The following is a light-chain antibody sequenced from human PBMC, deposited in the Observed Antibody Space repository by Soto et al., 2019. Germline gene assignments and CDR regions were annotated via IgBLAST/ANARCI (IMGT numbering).Light chain of an antibody. CDR1: QSISNF. J-gene: IGKJ2*01. V-gene: IGKV1-39*01. Sequence: DIQMTQSRASLFASVGDRVIITCRASQSISNFLTWYQQKPGKAPQLLIFAASSLRSGVPSRFSGSGSGTDFTLTISSLQPEDFATYYCQQSYSAPRTFGQGTKLEIK. CDR2: AAS. CDR3: QQSYSAPRT.